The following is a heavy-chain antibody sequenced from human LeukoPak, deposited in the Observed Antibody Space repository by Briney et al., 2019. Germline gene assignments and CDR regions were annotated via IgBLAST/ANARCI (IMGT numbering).Heavy chain of an antibody. D-gene: IGHD4-17*01. CDR3: ARSTYGDYVYAFDI. CDR1: GYTFTSYD. J-gene: IGHJ3*02. CDR2: IIPIFGTA. Sequence: SVTVSCKASGYTFTSYDINWVRQPPGQGLEWMGGIIPIFGTANYAQKFQGRVTITTDESTSTAYMELSSLRSEDTAVYYCARSTYGDYVYAFDIWGQGTMVTVSS. V-gene: IGHV1-69*05.